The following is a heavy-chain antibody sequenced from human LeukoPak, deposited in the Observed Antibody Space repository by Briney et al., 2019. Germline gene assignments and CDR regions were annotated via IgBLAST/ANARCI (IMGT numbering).Heavy chain of an antibody. D-gene: IGHD3-16*01. CDR2: IIPIFGTA. CDR3: ARVSRPRSFGLS. J-gene: IGHJ4*02. Sequence: ASVKVSCKASGGTFSSYAISWVRQAPGQGLEWMGGIIPIFGTANYAQKFQGRVTITTDESTSTAYMELSSLRSEDTAVYYCARVSRPRSFGLSWGQGTLVTVSS. CDR1: GGTFSSYA. V-gene: IGHV1-69*05.